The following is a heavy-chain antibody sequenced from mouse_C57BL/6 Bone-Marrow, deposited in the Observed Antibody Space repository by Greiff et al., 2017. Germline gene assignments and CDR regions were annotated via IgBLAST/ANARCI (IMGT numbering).Heavy chain of an antibody. Sequence: QVTLQVSGPGILQSSQTLSLTCSFSGFSLSTSCMGVSWIRQPSGKGLEWLAHIYWGDDKRYNPSLKSRLTISKVTSRHQVFLKITSVDTADTAACDCARNCDERYYFDYWGQGATLTVSS. D-gene: IGHD4-1*02. CDR3: ARNCDERYYFDY. V-gene: IGHV8-12*01. J-gene: IGHJ2*01. CDR2: IYWGDDK. CDR1: GFSLSTSCMG.